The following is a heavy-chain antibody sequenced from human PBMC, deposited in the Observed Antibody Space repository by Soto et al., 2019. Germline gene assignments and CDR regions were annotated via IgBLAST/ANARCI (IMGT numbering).Heavy chain of an antibody. D-gene: IGHD2-21*02. CDR1: GFTFSTSD. V-gene: IGHV3-23*01. CDR3: AKGTDIPLYYYYGMDV. CDR2: ISGSGGST. J-gene: IGHJ6*02. Sequence: PGGSLRLSCVASGFTFSTSDMHWVRQAPGQGLEWVSAISGSGGSTYYADSVKGRFTISRDNSKNTLYLQMNSLRAEDTAVYYCAKGTDIPLYYYYGMDVWGQGTTVTVSS.